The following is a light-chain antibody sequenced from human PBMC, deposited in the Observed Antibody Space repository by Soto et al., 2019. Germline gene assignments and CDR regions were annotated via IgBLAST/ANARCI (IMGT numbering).Light chain of an antibody. V-gene: IGKV1D-12*01. Sequence: SXXXXSVGDTVTIXCRAXQXILSXLAWYQQKPGEAPRLLIYASSNLQSGVPSRFSGSRSGTDFTLTISSLQPEDFATYYCQQANTFPITFGPGTRLDIK. CDR2: ASS. J-gene: IGKJ3*01. CDR3: QQANTFPIT. CDR1: QXILSX.